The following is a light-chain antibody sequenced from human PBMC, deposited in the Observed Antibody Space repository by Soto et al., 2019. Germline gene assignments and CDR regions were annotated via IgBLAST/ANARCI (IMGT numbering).Light chain of an antibody. V-gene: IGKV3-15*01. Sequence: EIVMTQSPATLSVSPGERATLSCRASQSVSSNLAWYQQKPGQAPRLHIYGASTRATGIPARFSGSGSGTEFTLTISSLQSEDFAVYYCQQYNSWPPYTFGQGTKLQIK. CDR1: QSVSSN. CDR2: GAS. J-gene: IGKJ2*01. CDR3: QQYNSWPPYT.